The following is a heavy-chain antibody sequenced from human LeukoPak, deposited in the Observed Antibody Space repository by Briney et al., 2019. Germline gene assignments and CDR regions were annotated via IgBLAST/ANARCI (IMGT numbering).Heavy chain of an antibody. CDR2: INHSGST. D-gene: IGHD2-21*01. Sequence: SETLSLTCAVYGGAFSGYYWSWIRQPPGKGLEWIGEINHSGSTNYNPSLKSRVTISVDTSKNQFSLKLSSVTAADTAVYYCARVWSYYFDYWGQGTLVTVSS. CDR3: ARVWSYYFDY. J-gene: IGHJ4*02. V-gene: IGHV4-34*01. CDR1: GGAFSGYY.